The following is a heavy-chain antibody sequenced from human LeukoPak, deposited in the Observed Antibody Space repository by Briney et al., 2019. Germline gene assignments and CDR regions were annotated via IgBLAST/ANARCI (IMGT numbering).Heavy chain of an antibody. V-gene: IGHV3-66*01. CDR2: IYSGGST. Sequence: QTGGSLRLSCAASGFTVSSNYMSWVRQAPGKGLEWVSVIYSGGSTYYADSVKGRFTISRDNSKNTLYLQMNSLRAEDTAVYYCARASGRDYGSDYWGQGTLVTVSS. D-gene: IGHD4-17*01. J-gene: IGHJ4*02. CDR3: ARASGRDYGSDY. CDR1: GFTVSSNY.